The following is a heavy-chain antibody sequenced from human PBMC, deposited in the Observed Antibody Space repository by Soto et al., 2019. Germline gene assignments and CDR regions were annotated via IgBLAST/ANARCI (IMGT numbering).Heavy chain of an antibody. V-gene: IGHV3-23*01. J-gene: IGHJ5*01. D-gene: IGHD2-21*01. Sequence: PGGSLRLSCAASGFTFSSYAMSWVRQAPVKGLEWVSAISGSGGSTYYADSVKGRFTISRDNSKNTLYLQMNSLRAEDTAVYYCTSDSMSRVTIIRFDYWGHGTLVNVSS. CDR1: GFTFSSYA. CDR2: ISGSGGST. CDR3: TSDSMSRVTIIRFDY.